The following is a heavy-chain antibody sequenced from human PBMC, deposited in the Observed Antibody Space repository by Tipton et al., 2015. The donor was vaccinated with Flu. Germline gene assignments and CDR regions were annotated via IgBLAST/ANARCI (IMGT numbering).Heavy chain of an antibody. J-gene: IGHJ3*01. CDR3: AKDLVPIPVAGTGGFHV. CDR1: GFSFDDYA. CDR2: ISWDGEDI. Sequence: SLRLSCAISGFSFDDYAMHWVRQAPGKGLEWVSGISWDGEDIGYVDSVKGRFTISRDRAKNSLYLQMNNLRSEDTALYYCAKDLVPIPVAGTGGFHVWGQGTVVTVSS. D-gene: IGHD6-19*01. V-gene: IGHV3-9*01.